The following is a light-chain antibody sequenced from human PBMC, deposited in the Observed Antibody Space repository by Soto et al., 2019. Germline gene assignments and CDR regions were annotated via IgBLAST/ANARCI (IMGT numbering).Light chain of an antibody. CDR3: QQYGSSPPMYT. Sequence: EIVLTQSPGTLSLSPGERATLSCRASQSVSSSYLAWYQQKPGQAPRLLIYGASSRATGIPDRFSGSGSGTEFPLNISRLEPEDFAVDYCQQYGSSPPMYTFGQGTKLEIK. V-gene: IGKV3-20*01. J-gene: IGKJ2*01. CDR2: GAS. CDR1: QSVSSSY.